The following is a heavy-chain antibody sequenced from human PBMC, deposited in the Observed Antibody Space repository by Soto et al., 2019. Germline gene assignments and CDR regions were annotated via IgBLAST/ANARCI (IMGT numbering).Heavy chain of an antibody. D-gene: IGHD3-3*01. CDR2: IVPLFGTA. CDR1: GGTFGNTA. V-gene: IGHV1-69*12. Sequence: QVQLVQSGAEVKEPGSSVNVSCKTSGGTFGNTAVTWVRQVPGQGLEWIGGIVPLFGTANYAQKFRGRVMITADESMSTAYMDLSSLRSDDTDIYYGARDGDPGYSFWSGPLGGGRFDPWGQGTLVTVSS. J-gene: IGHJ5*02. CDR3: ARDGDPGYSFWSGPLGGGRFDP.